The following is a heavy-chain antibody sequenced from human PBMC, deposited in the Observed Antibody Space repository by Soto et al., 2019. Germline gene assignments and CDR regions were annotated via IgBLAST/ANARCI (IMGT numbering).Heavy chain of an antibody. V-gene: IGHV4-39*01. CDR3: VRHRGLEPVY. D-gene: IGHD3-10*01. CDR2: LFYGGTI. J-gene: IGHJ4*02. Sequence: QLQLQESGPGLVKPSETLSLTCAVSGGSISGYYWTWIRQPPGKGLEWVGSLFYGGTIDYNASLKSRPTISVDTSKNQFSLKLRSVTAADTAVYYCVRHRGLEPVYWGQGTLVTASS. CDR1: GGSISGYY.